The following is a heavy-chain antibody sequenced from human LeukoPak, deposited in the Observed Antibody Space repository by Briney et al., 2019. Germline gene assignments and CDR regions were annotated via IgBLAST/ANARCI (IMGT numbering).Heavy chain of an antibody. Sequence: PGGSLRLSCAASGVTFSSYAMSWARQAPGKGLEWVSGISGSGGSTYYADSVKGRFTISRDNSKNTLYLQMNSLGAEDTAVYYCAKTEAPFGWELPSGYWGQGTLVTVSS. V-gene: IGHV3-23*01. D-gene: IGHD1-26*01. J-gene: IGHJ4*02. CDR1: GVTFSSYA. CDR2: ISGSGGST. CDR3: AKTEAPFGWELPSGY.